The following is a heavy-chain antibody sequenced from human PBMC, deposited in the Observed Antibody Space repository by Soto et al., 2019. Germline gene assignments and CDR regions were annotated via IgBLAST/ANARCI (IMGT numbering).Heavy chain of an antibody. J-gene: IGHJ4*02. V-gene: IGHV4-59*01. Sequence: NPSETLSLTCTVSGGSISSYYWSWIRQPPGKGLEWIGYIYYSGSTNYNPSLKSRVTISVDTSKNQFSLKLSSVTAADTAVYYCAKGTYDQFDYWGQGTLVTVSS. CDR3: AKGTYDQFDY. D-gene: IGHD3-3*01. CDR1: GGSISSYY. CDR2: IYYSGST.